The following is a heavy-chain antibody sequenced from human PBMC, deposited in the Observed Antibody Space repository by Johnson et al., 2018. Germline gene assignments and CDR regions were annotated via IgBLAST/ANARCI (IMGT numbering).Heavy chain of an antibody. V-gene: IGHV3-21*04. Sequence: VQLVESGGGLVKPGGSLRLSCAASGFTFSSYGMNWVRQAPGKGLEWVSSISSSSTYIYYADSLKGRFTISRDNAKNSLYLQMNSLRAEDTAVYYCASEGSDSYGMDVWGQGTTVTVSS. CDR1: GFTFSSYG. J-gene: IGHJ6*02. CDR2: ISSSSTYI. CDR3: ASEGSDSYGMDV. D-gene: IGHD3-10*01.